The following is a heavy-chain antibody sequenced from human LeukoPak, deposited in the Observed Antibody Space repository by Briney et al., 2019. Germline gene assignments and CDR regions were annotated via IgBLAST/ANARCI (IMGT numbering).Heavy chain of an antibody. V-gene: IGHV3-30*18. D-gene: IGHD3-10*01. J-gene: IGHJ1*01. CDR1: GFTFSSYG. CDR3: AKDAGYYGSGSYLVGYFQH. Sequence: GGSLRLSCAASGFTFSSYGMHWVRQAPGKGLEWVAVISYDGRNKYYADSVKGRFAISRDNSKNTLYLQMNSLRTEDTAVYYCAKDAGYYGSGSYLVGYFQHWGQGTLVTVSS. CDR2: ISYDGRNK.